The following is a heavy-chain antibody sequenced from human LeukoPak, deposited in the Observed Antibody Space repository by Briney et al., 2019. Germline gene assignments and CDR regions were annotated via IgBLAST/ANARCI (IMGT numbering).Heavy chain of an antibody. CDR2: IKQDGSEK. Sequence: GRSLRLSCAASGFTFSNYWMSWVRQLPGKGLEWVGNIKQDGSEKYYVDSVKGRFTLSRDNAKNSLYLQMDSLRAEDTAMYYCVRITMVRGARKDDYWGQGTLVTVSS. V-gene: IGHV3-7*01. CDR3: VRITMVRGARKDDY. D-gene: IGHD3-10*01. J-gene: IGHJ4*02. CDR1: GFTFSNYW.